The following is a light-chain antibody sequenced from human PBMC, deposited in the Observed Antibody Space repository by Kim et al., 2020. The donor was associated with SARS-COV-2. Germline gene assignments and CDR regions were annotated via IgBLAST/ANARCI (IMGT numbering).Light chain of an antibody. J-gene: IGLJ2*01. CDR2: TNN. CDR3: ATWDDSLNSVV. CDR1: WSNTGSHS. V-gene: IGLV1-44*01. Sequence: GQGDTISCSGSWSNTGSHSVNWYQQLPGTAPEPLIFTNNQRPSGVPDRFSGSKSGTTASLAISGLQTEDEADYYCATWDDSLNSVVLGGGTQLTVL.